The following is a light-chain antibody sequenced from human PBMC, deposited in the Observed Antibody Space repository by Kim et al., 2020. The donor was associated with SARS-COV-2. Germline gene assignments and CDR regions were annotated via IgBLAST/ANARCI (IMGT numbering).Light chain of an antibody. V-gene: IGLV1-44*01. CDR1: SCAIGENP. Sequence: GQRVTIACSGGSCAIGENPVSWYRQLPGTAPKLLIYGDDQRPSGVPDRFSGSKSGTSASLAISGLQSGDDADYFCATWDDSLNGRVFGGGTQLTVL. CDR3: ATWDDSLNGRV. J-gene: IGLJ3*02. CDR2: GDD.